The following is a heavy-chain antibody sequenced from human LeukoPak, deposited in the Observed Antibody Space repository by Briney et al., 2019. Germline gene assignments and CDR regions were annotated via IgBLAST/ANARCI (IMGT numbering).Heavy chain of an antibody. CDR2: IHSYVCT. J-gene: IGHJ2*01. V-gene: IGHV4-34*01. CDR3: AGRFYLDV. CDR1: GWSFIGHY. Sequence: SETLSLTCAVYGWSFIGHYWHWLRQPPGKGREWVGVIHSYVCTYYNLSFKSRVAMSGDTSKNQFSLKLSPVAAADTAVYYGAGRFYLDVWGRGTLVTVSS.